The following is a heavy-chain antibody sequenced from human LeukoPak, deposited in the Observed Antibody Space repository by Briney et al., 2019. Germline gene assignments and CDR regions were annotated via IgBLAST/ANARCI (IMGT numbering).Heavy chain of an antibody. J-gene: IGHJ3*02. CDR3: TTGRGAFDI. Sequence: PGGSETLFCAASGFTFSIAWMSWVRQAPGKGLEWVGRIKSKTDGGTTDYAAPVNGRFSVSRDDSKNTLFLQMNSLKTEDTAVYYCTTGRGAFDIWGHATMVTVFS. V-gene: IGHV3-15*01. D-gene: IGHD3-10*01. CDR2: IKSKTDGGTT. CDR1: GFTFSIAW.